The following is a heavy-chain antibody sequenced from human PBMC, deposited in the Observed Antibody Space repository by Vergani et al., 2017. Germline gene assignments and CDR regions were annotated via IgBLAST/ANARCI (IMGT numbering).Heavy chain of an antibody. CDR2: ISYSGST. CDR1: GGSISSYY. D-gene: IGHD2-2*01. CDR3: ARVPTAQYCNTSSCRHWFDP. Sequence: QVQLQESGPGLVKPSETLSLICIVSGGSISSYYWNWIRQPPGKGLEWIGYISYSGSTNYNPSLKSRVAISVDTSKNQFSRNLSSVTAADTAVYYCARVPTAQYCNTSSCRHWFDPWGQGILVTVSS. V-gene: IGHV4-59*01. J-gene: IGHJ5*02.